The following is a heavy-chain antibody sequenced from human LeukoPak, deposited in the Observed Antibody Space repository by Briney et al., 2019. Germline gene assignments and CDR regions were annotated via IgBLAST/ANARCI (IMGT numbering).Heavy chain of an antibody. J-gene: IGHJ4*02. CDR3: AKDLLAYYDYVWGSYRFDY. CDR2: ISGSGGST. Sequence: PGGSLRLSCAASGFTFSSYAMSWVRQAPGKGLEWVSAISGSGGSTYYADSVKGRFTISRDNSKNTLYLQMNSLRAEDTAVYYCAKDLLAYYDYVWGSYRFDYWGQGTLVTVSS. D-gene: IGHD3-16*02. V-gene: IGHV3-23*01. CDR1: GFTFSSYA.